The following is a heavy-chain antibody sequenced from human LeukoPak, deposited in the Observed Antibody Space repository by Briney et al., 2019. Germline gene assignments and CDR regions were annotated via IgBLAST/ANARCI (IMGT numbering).Heavy chain of an antibody. V-gene: IGHV4-34*01. J-gene: IGHJ2*01. D-gene: IGHD1-1*01. CDR1: GGSFSGYY. CDR3: ARERQRYFDL. Sequence: SETLSLTCAVYGGSFSGYYWSWIRQPPGKGLEWIGEINHSGSTNNNPSLKSRVTISVDTSKNQFSLKLSSVTAADTAVYYCARERQRYFDLWGRGTLVTVSS. CDR2: INHSGST.